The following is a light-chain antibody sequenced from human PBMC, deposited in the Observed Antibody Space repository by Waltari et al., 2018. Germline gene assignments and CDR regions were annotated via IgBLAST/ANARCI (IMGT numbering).Light chain of an antibody. J-gene: IGKJ4*01. Sequence: EIVLTQSPVTLSLSPGERATLSCTASQSISTYSAWYQHKLGQAPRLLLYEASNRATGIPARLSGSESGTDFTLPITSLEPEDSAFYYCQQRSNWPPLTFGGGTKVEIK. CDR3: QQRSNWPPLT. CDR2: EAS. V-gene: IGKV3-11*01. CDR1: QSISTY.